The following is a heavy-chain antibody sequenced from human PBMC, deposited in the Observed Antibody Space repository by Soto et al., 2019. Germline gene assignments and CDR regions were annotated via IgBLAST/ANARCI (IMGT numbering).Heavy chain of an antibody. CDR2: IIPIFGTA. V-gene: IGHV1-69*13. Sequence: ASVKVSCKASGGTFSSYAISWVRQAPGQGLEWMGGIIPIFGTANYAQKFQGRVTITADESTSTAYMELSSLRSEDTAVYYCARGAPIFGVVNYYYYGMDVWGQGTTVTVSS. D-gene: IGHD3-3*01. CDR1: GGTFSSYA. CDR3: ARGAPIFGVVNYYYYGMDV. J-gene: IGHJ6*02.